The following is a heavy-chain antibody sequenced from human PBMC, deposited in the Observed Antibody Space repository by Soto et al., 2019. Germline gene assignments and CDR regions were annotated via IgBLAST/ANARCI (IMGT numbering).Heavy chain of an antibody. CDR1: GYTFTGYY. D-gene: IGHD2-2*01. CDR3: ARGVIVVVPAAWNYFDY. CDR2: INPNSGGT. V-gene: IGHV1-2*02. J-gene: IGHJ4*02. Sequence: QVQLVQSGAEVKKPGASVKVSCKASGYTFTGYYMHWVRQAPGQGLEWMGWINPNSGGTNYAQKFQGGVTMTRDTAISTAYMELSRLRSDDTAVYYCARGVIVVVPAAWNYFDYWGQGTLVTVSS.